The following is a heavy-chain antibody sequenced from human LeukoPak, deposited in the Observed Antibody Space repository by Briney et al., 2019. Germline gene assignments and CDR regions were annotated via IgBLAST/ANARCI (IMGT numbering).Heavy chain of an antibody. CDR2: IYYSGST. V-gene: IGHV4-59*01. CDR3: ARSEYSYGADAFDI. D-gene: IGHD5-18*01. Sequence: SETLSLTCTVSGASFSRNYWSWVRQPPGKGLEWIGYIYYSGSTNYNPSLKSRVTISVDTSKNQFSLKLSSVTAADTAVYYCARSEYSYGADAFDIWGQGTMVTVSS. J-gene: IGHJ3*02. CDR1: GASFSRNY.